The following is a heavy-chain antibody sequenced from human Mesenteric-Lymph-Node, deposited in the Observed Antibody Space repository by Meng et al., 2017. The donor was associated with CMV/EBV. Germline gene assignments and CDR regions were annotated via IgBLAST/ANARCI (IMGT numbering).Heavy chain of an antibody. D-gene: IGHD6-6*01. J-gene: IGHJ1*01. CDR1: GVTFSSYA. CDR3: AKEGAARGNFQH. CDR2: INTGGSST. V-gene: IGHV3-23*03. Sequence: GGSLRLSCAASGVTFSSYAMSWVRQAPGEGREWVSVINTGGSSTYYADSVKGRFTIFRDNSKNTLYLQMNSLRAEDTAIYYCAKEGAARGNFQHWGQGTLVTVSS.